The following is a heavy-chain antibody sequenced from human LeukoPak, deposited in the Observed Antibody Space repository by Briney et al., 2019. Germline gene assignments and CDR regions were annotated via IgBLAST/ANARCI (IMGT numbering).Heavy chain of an antibody. CDR3: AREGSSSWSPFDY. CDR2: ISYDGSNK. Sequence: PGGSLRLPCAASGFTFSSYAMHWVRQAPGKGLEWVAVISYDGSNKYYADSVKGRFTISRDNSKNTLYLQMNSLRAEDTAVYYCAREGSSSWSPFDYWGQGTLDTVSS. J-gene: IGHJ4*02. V-gene: IGHV3-30-3*01. CDR1: GFTFSSYA. D-gene: IGHD6-13*01.